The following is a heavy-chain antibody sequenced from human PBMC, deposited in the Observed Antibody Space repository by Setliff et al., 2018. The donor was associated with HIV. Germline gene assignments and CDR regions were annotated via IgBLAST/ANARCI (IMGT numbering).Heavy chain of an antibody. CDR3: AREIRTVYTGGHYFYGIDV. Sequence: GSLRLSCEASGFTFSDYDFHWVRQAAGKGLEWVSAIGTGGDTYYVDSVKGRFTISRENARNSLYLQMNSLRVGDTAVYYCAREIRTVYTGGHYFYGIDVWGQGTAVTVS. CDR2: IGTGGDT. V-gene: IGHV3-13*01. D-gene: IGHD3-16*01. CDR1: GFTFSDYD. J-gene: IGHJ6*02.